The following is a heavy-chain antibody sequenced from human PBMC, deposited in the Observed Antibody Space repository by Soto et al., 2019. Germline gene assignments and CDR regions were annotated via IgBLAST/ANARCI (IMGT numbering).Heavy chain of an antibody. J-gene: IGHJ2*01. CDR2: ISYDGSNK. D-gene: IGHD6-13*01. CDR1: GFTFSSYG. V-gene: IGHV3-30*18. Sequence: QVQLVESGGGVVQPGRSLRLSCAASGFTFSSYGMHWVRQAPGKGLEWVAVISYDGSNKYYADSVKGRFTISRDNSKNPLYLQMNSLRAEDTAVYYCAKGTRKGSYSSSWHFDLWGRGTLVTVSS. CDR3: AKGTRKGSYSSSWHFDL.